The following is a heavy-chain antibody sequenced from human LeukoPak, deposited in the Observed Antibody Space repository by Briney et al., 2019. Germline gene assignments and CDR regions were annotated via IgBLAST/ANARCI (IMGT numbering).Heavy chain of an antibody. CDR3: AKERSYYGSGSFWDY. Sequence: GGSLRLSCAASGFTFSEYAMHWVRQAPGKGLEWVAVISYDGRQKYYGDSVKGRFTISRDNPKNTLYLQMNSLRDDDTAVYYCAKERSYYGSGSFWDYWGQGTLVTVSS. CDR1: GFTFSEYA. V-gene: IGHV3-30-3*01. D-gene: IGHD3-10*01. J-gene: IGHJ4*02. CDR2: ISYDGRQK.